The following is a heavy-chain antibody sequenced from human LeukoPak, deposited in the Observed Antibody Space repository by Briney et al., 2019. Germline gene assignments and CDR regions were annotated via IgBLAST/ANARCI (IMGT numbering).Heavy chain of an antibody. Sequence: GGSLRLSCAASGFTFSSFAMLWVRQAPGKGLEWVAVISYDGTKKYYADSVKGRFSISRDNSKNTLYLQMNSLRAEDTAVYYCAREDYYDSSGYGAFDIWGQGTMVTVSS. V-gene: IGHV3-30*07. CDR1: GFTFSSFA. J-gene: IGHJ3*02. CDR3: AREDYYDSSGYGAFDI. CDR2: ISYDGTKK. D-gene: IGHD3-22*01.